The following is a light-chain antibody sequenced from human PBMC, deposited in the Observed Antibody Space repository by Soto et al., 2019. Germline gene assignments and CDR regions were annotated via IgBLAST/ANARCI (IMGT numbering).Light chain of an antibody. CDR3: QQLNSYPIT. Sequence: DIQMTQSPSSLSESVGERVTITCRASQSISTYLNWFQQKPGKAPKLLIYGASTLQSGVPSRFSGSGSGTDFTLTISSLQPEDFATYYCQQLNSYPITFGQGTRLEIK. J-gene: IGKJ5*01. CDR1: QSISTY. CDR2: GAS. V-gene: IGKV1-9*01.